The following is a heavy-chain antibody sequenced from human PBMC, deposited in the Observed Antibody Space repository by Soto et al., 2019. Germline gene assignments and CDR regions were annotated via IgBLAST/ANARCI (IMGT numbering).Heavy chain of an antibody. D-gene: IGHD3-16*02. CDR3: AKSQITFGRVIANYGMDV. V-gene: IGHV1-69*06. Sequence: QVQLVQSGAEVKKPGSSVKVSCTASGGTFISYAFSWVRQAPGQGLEWMGGIIPIFGTPNYAQKFQGRVTIPADKSTSTANMDLSSVGSEDAAVYYRAKSQITFGRVIANYGMDVWGQGTTVTVSS. CDR2: IIPIFGTP. CDR1: GGTFISYA. J-gene: IGHJ6*02.